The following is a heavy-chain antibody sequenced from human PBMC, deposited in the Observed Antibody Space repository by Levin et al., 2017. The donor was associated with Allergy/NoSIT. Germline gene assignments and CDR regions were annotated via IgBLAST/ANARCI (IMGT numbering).Heavy chain of an antibody. CDR3: ARQGGATTEGYYYGMDV. D-gene: IGHD1-26*01. J-gene: IGHJ6*02. Sequence: GGSLRLSCKGSGYSFTSYWIGWVRQMPGKGLEWMGIIYPGDSDTRYSPSFQGQVTISADKSISTAYLQWSSLKASDTAMYYCARQGGATTEGYYYGMDVWGQGTTVTVSS. CDR2: IYPGDSDT. CDR1: GYSFTSYW. V-gene: IGHV5-51*01.